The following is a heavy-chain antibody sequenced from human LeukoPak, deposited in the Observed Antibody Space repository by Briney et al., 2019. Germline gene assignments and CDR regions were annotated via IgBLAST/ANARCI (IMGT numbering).Heavy chain of an antibody. CDR3: ARHDSTGFWSGYPGDYYYYGMDV. J-gene: IGHJ6*02. D-gene: IGHD3-3*01. CDR1: GGSFSGYY. V-gene: IGHV4-34*01. CDR2: INHSGST. Sequence: PSETLSLTCAVYGGSFSGYYWSWIRQPPGKGLEWIGEINHSGSTNYNPSLKSRVTISVDTSKNQFSLKLSSVTAADTAVYYCARHDSTGFWSGYPGDYYYYGMDVWGQGTAVTVSS.